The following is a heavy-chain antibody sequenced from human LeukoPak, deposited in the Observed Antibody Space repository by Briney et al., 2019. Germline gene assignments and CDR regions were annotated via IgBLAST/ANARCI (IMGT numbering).Heavy chain of an antibody. V-gene: IGHV4-61*08. D-gene: IGHD6-19*01. CDR1: GGSISSGGYY. J-gene: IGHJ4*02. CDR2: IYYSGST. CDR3: ARLPDSSDWSHHDY. Sequence: SETLSLTCTVSGGSISSGGYYWSWIRQPPGKGLEWITYIYYSGSTNYNPSLKSRVTISVDTSKNQFSLRLSSVTAADTAVYYCARLPDSSDWSHHDYWGQGTLVTVSS.